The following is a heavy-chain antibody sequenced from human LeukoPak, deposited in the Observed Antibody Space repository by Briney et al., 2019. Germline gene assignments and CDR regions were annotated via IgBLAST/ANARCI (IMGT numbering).Heavy chain of an antibody. CDR2: IYHSGST. D-gene: IGHD3-22*01. CDR1: GGSISSSNW. V-gene: IGHV4-4*02. CDR3: ARGRNYDSSGSLDY. Sequence: SETLSLTCAVSGGSISSSNWWSWVRQPPVKGLEWIGEIYHSGSTNYNPSLKSRVTISVDKSKNQFSLKLSSVTAADTAVYYCARGRNYDSSGSLDYWGQGTLVTVSS. J-gene: IGHJ4*02.